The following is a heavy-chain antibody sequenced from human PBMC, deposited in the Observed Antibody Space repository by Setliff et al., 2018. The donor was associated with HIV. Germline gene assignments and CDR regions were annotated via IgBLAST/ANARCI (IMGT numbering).Heavy chain of an antibody. J-gene: IGHJ5*02. CDR1: GGSFGVYR. Sequence: PSETLSLTCTLSGGSFGVYRWSWIRQSAGRGLEWIGRIDSSGTTDYKPSLKGRVAISVDTSRNQFSLRATSVTAADTAVYFCARDRHSSGLGSYGPWGPGILVTVSS. V-gene: IGHV4-4*07. D-gene: IGHD3-10*01. CDR3: ARDRHSSGLGSYGP. CDR2: IDSSGTT.